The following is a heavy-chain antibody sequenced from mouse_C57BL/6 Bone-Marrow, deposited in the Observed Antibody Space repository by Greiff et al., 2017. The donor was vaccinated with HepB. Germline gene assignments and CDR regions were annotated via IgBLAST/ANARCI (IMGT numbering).Heavy chain of an antibody. D-gene: IGHD1-1*01. V-gene: IGHV1-55*01. CDR2: IYPGSGST. Sequence: QVQLQQSGAELVKPGASVKMSCKASGYTFTSYWITWVKQRPGQGLEWIGDIYPGSGSTNYNEKFKSKATLTVDTSSSTAYMQLSSLTSEDSAVYYCARISFYGSSHFDYWGQGTTLTVSS. CDR3: ARISFYGSSHFDY. CDR1: GYTFTSYW. J-gene: IGHJ2*01.